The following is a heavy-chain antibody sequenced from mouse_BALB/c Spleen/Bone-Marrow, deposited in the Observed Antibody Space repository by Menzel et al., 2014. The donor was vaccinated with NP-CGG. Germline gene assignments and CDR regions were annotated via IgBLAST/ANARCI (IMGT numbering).Heavy chain of an antibody. D-gene: IGHD4-1*01. CDR1: GFTFSSFG. J-gene: IGHJ4*01. V-gene: IGHV5-17*02. Sequence: EVMLVESGGGLVQPGGSRKLSCAASGFTFSSFGMHWVRQAPEKGLEWVAYIGSGSSTIYYADTVKGRFTISRDNPKNTLFLQMTSLRSEDTAMYYCARRANWDAMDYWGQGTSVTVSS. CDR3: ARRANWDAMDY. CDR2: IGSGSSTI.